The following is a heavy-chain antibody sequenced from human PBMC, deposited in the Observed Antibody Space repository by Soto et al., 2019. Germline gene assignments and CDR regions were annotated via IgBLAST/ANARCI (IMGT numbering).Heavy chain of an antibody. J-gene: IGHJ4*02. CDR2: ISSSSSYI. V-gene: IGHV3-21*01. D-gene: IGHD2-2*01. CDR3: ARDYLEIVVVPAADY. Sequence: EVQLVESGGGLVKPGGSLSRSCAASGFTFSSYSMNWVRQAPGKGLEWVSSISSSSSYIYYADSVKGRFTMSRDNAKTSLYLQMNSLRAGDTAVYYCARDYLEIVVVPAADYWGQGTLVTVCS. CDR1: GFTFSSYS.